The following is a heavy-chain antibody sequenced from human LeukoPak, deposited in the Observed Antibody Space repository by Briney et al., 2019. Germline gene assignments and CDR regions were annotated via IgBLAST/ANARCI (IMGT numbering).Heavy chain of an antibody. V-gene: IGHV3-30-3*01. D-gene: IGHD4-17*01. Sequence: GRSLRLSCAASGFTFSSYAMHWVRQASGKGLEWVAVISYDGSNKYYADSVKGRFTISRDNSKNTLYLQMNSLRAEDTAVYYCAAAMTTVTSDYWGQGTLVTVSS. J-gene: IGHJ4*02. CDR3: AAAMTTVTSDY. CDR2: ISYDGSNK. CDR1: GFTFSSYA.